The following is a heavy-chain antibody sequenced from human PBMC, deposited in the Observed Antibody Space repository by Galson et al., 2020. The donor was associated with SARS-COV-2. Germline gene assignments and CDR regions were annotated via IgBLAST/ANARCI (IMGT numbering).Heavy chain of an antibody. D-gene: IGHD4-17*01. CDR3: ARQINYGGNPIEYFQH. Sequence: GESLKISCETSGYSFTNYWIGWVRQMPGKGLEWMGIIYPDDSHTLYSPSFQGQVSISVDKSISTAYLQWSSLKASDTAMYYCARQINYGGNPIEYFQHWGQGTLVTVSS. CDR1: GYSFTNYW. CDR2: IYPDDSHT. J-gene: IGHJ1*01. V-gene: IGHV5-51*01.